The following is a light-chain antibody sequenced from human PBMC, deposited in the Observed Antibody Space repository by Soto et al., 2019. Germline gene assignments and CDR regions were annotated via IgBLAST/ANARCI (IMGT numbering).Light chain of an antibody. CDR3: QQRSNWPLT. V-gene: IGKV3-11*01. Sequence: DIVLTQSPATLSLSPGERATLSCRASQSVAGSLAWYQQKPGQTPRLLIYDASNRATGIPARFNGSGSGTVFTLTVSSLEPEDFAVYYCQQRSNWPLTFGGGTKVEIK. J-gene: IGKJ4*01. CDR2: DAS. CDR1: QSVAGS.